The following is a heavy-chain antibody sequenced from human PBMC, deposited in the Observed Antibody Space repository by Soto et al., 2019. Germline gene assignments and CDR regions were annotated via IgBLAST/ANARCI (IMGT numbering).Heavy chain of an antibody. CDR1: GGTFSSYT. CDR3: ARARGGYDSHFDY. D-gene: IGHD5-12*01. CDR2: IIPILGIA. V-gene: IGHV1-69*02. Sequence: ASVKVSCKASGGTFSSYTISWVRQAPGQGLEWMGRIIPILGIANYAQKFQGRVTITADKSTSTAYMELSSLRSEDTAVYYCARARGGYDSHFDYRGQGTLVTVSS. J-gene: IGHJ4*02.